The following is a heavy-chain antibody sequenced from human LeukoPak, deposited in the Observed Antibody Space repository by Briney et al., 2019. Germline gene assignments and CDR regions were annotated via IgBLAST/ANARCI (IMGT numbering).Heavy chain of an antibody. V-gene: IGHV3-48*01. Sequence: GGSLRLSCAASGYNFIDYSMNWVRQAPGKGLEWISYIGISSGNTKYADSVKGRFTISRDKARNSLYLQMNSLRVEDTAVYYCARDHRYAFDNWGHGTLVTVSS. J-gene: IGHJ4*01. CDR2: IGISSGNT. CDR1: GYNFIDYS. D-gene: IGHD5-12*01. CDR3: ARDHRYAFDN.